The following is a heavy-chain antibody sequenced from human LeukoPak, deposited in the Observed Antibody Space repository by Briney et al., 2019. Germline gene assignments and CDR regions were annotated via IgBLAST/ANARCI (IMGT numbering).Heavy chain of an antibody. CDR3: ARDYGDYDHPHYFDY. CDR2: INTNTGNP. Sequence: ASVNVSCKASGYTFTSYAMNWVRQAPGQGLEWMGWINTNTGNPTYAQGFTGRFVFSLDTSVNTAYLQISSLKAEDIAVYYCARDYGDYDHPHYFDYWGQGTLVTVSS. CDR1: GYTFTSYA. J-gene: IGHJ4*02. V-gene: IGHV7-4-1*02. D-gene: IGHD4-17*01.